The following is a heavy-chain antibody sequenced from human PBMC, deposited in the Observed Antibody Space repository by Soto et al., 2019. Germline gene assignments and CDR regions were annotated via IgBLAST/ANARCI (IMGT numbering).Heavy chain of an antibody. CDR2: VHYSGGT. Sequence: SETLSLTCTVSGASISSSYWSWIRQSPGKGLEWIGYVHYSGGTKDNPSLNGRVSLSIDTSKNQFSLKLSSVAAADTAVYYCARGYYDSRGQSNTFDVWGQGTMVTV. CDR1: GASISSSY. D-gene: IGHD3-22*01. J-gene: IGHJ3*01. V-gene: IGHV4-59*01. CDR3: ARGYYDSRGQSNTFDV.